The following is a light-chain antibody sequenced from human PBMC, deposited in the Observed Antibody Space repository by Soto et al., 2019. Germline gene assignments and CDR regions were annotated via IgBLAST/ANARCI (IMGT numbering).Light chain of an antibody. Sequence: QSVLTQPASVSGSPGQSITISCTGTSSDIGAYNFVPWYQQHPGKAPKLMLYDVNIRTSGGSTRFSGAKSGNTASLTISGLQAEDEADYYCTSWTTSTTMIFGGGTKVTVL. V-gene: IGLV2-14*03. CDR3: TSWTTSTTMI. CDR1: SSDIGAYNF. CDR2: DVN. J-gene: IGLJ2*01.